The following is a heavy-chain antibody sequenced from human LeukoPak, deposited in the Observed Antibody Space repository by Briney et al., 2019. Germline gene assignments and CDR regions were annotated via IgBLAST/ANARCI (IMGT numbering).Heavy chain of an antibody. V-gene: IGHV3-21*01. D-gene: IGHD2-15*01. CDR2: ISSRSSYI. CDR3: ARVGVAAPFDY. Sequence: GGSRRLSCAASGFTFSSYSMNWVRQAPGKGLEWVSSISSRSSYIYYADSVKGRFTISRDNAKNSLYLQMNSLRAEDTAVYYCARVGVAAPFDYWGQGTLVTVSS. CDR1: GFTFSSYS. J-gene: IGHJ4*02.